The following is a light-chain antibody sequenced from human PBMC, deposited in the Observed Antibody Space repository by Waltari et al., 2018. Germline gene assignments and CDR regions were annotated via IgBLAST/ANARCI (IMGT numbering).Light chain of an antibody. V-gene: IGLV3-1*01. CDR3: QAWDSRTYVV. J-gene: IGLJ2*01. CDR2: QDT. Sequence: SYELTQSPSLSVSPGQTATIPCSGEKLEDKYVSWYQQKSGQSPVLVIFQDTRRPSGIPERFSGSSSGNTATLTISGTQTLDEADYYCQAWDSRTYVVFGGGTKVTVL. CDR1: KLEDKY.